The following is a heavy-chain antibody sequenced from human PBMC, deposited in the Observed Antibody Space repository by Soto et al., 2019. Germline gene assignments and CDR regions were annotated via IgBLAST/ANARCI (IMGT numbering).Heavy chain of an antibody. Sequence: PVKASCKASGGTFSSYAISWVRQAPGQGLEWMGGIIPIFGTANYAQKFQGRVTITADESTSTAYMELGSLRSEDTAVYYCAREEVVVVAANWFDPWGQGTLVTVSS. CDR2: IIPIFGTA. V-gene: IGHV1-69*13. CDR3: AREEVVVVAANWFDP. D-gene: IGHD2-15*01. CDR1: GGTFSSYA. J-gene: IGHJ5*02.